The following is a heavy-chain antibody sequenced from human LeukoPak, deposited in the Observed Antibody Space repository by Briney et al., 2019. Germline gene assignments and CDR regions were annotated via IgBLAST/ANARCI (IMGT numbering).Heavy chain of an antibody. CDR2: ISSSSSYI. D-gene: IGHD6-19*01. CDR3: ARDILSSGWYGY. Sequence: GGSLRLSCAASGFTFSSYSMNWVRQAPGKGLEWVSSISSSSSYIYYADSVKGRFTISRDNAKNSLYLQMNSLRAEGTAVYYCARDILSSGWYGYWGQGTLVTVSS. CDR1: GFTFSSYS. V-gene: IGHV3-21*01. J-gene: IGHJ4*02.